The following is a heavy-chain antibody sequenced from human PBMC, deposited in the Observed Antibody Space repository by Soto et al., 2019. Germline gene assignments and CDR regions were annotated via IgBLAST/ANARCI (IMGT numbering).Heavy chain of an antibody. CDR1: GFTFSRYA. J-gene: IGHJ4*02. CDR3: ARDLSGWRRFSNVDY. Sequence: GGALRLSCAASGFTFSRYAMHWVRQAPGKGLEWVAVISYDGSNKYYADSVKGRFTISRDNSKNTLYLQMNSLRAEDTAVYYCARDLSGWRRFSNVDYWGQGT. V-gene: IGHV3-30-3*01. CDR2: ISYDGSNK. D-gene: IGHD6-19*01.